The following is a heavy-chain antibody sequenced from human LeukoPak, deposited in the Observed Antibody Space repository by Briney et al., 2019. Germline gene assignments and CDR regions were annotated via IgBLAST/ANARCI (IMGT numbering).Heavy chain of an antibody. Sequence: GGSLRLSCAASGFTFSSYWMHWVRQAPGKGLVWVSRINSDESSTSYADSVKGRFTISRDNAKNTLYLQMNSLRAEDTAVYYCARDHDYGGKDYWGQGTLVTVSS. CDR1: GFTFSSYW. CDR2: INSDESST. J-gene: IGHJ4*02. CDR3: ARDHDYGGKDY. V-gene: IGHV3-74*01. D-gene: IGHD4-23*01.